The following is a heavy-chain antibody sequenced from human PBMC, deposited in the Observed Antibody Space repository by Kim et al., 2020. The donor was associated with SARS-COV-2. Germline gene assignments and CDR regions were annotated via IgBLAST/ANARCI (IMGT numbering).Heavy chain of an antibody. D-gene: IGHD3-16*01. V-gene: IGHV3-30-3*01. CDR2: ISYDGSNK. J-gene: IGHJ1*01. CDR3: ARGASYDYVLAPND. Sequence: GGSLRLSCAASGFTFSSYAMHWVRQAPGKGLEWVAVISYDGSNKYYADSVKGRFTISRDNSKNTLYLQMNSLRAEDTAVYYCARGASYDYVLAPNDWGQG. CDR1: GFTFSSYA.